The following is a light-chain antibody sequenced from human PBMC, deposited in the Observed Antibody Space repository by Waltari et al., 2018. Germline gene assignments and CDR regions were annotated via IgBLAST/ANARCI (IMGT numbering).Light chain of an antibody. J-gene: IGKJ2*01. V-gene: IGKV3-20*01. CDR1: QSVSSSS. CDR2: AVS. Sequence: SVRASQSVSSSSLAWYQQKPGQAPRLLIYAVSRRATGIPDRISGSGSETDFTLTLSSLEPEDFAVYYCQQHGSSPFTFGQGTKVEIK. CDR3: QQHGSSPFT.